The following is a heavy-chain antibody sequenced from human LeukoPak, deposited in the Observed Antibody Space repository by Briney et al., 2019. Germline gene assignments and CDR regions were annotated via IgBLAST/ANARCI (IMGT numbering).Heavy chain of an antibody. Sequence: SETLSLTCTDPVGSISSYYWSWIRHPAGKGLECIGRIYTSGNTNYNPSLRSRVTMSVDTSKNQFSLKLTSVTAADAAVYYCARVGSSWYDFDYWGQGTLVTVSS. D-gene: IGHD6-13*01. CDR2: IYTSGNT. CDR3: ARVGSSWYDFDY. CDR1: VGSISSYY. J-gene: IGHJ4*02. V-gene: IGHV4-4*07.